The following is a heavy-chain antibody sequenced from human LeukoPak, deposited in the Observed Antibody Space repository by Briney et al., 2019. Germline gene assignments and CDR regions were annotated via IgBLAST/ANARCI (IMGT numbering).Heavy chain of an antibody. CDR3: ARDGGYPLGAFDI. Sequence: KPSETLSLTCTVSGVSISSYYWSWIRQPPGKGLEWIGHIYYSGGANYNPSLKSRVTISLDTSRSQFSLKLSSVTAADTAVYYCARDGGYPLGAFDIWGLGALVTVPS. CDR1: GVSISSYY. D-gene: IGHD6-13*01. J-gene: IGHJ3*02. CDR2: IYYSGGA. V-gene: IGHV4-59*01.